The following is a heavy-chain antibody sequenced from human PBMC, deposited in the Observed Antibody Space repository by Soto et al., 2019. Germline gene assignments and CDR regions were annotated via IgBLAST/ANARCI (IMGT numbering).Heavy chain of an antibody. CDR3: ARDVAAGDH. CDR1: GYTFTHYY. J-gene: IGHJ4*02. V-gene: IGHV1-46*01. Sequence: QVQLVQSGAEVKKPGASVKVSCRTSGYTFTHYYIHWVRQAPGQGLEWLAIINPASGSTNYAQDFQGRVTLTMDTSTTTVYMEVRGLRAEDTAIFYCARDVAAGDHWGQGTLVTVSS. CDR2: INPASGST. D-gene: IGHD6-13*01.